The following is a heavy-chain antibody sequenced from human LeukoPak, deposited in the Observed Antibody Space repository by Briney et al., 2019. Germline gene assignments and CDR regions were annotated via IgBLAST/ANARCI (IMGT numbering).Heavy chain of an antibody. J-gene: IGHJ4*02. CDR2: IIPIFGTA. V-gene: IGHV1-69*13. D-gene: IGHD5-18*01. Sequence: SVKVSCKASGGTFISYAISWVRQAPGQGLEWMGGIIPIFGTANYAQKFQGRVTITADESTSTAYMELSGLRSEDTAVYYCARDRGRAGYTYGFYYWGQGTLVTVSS. CDR3: ARDRGRAGYTYGFYY. CDR1: GGTFISYA.